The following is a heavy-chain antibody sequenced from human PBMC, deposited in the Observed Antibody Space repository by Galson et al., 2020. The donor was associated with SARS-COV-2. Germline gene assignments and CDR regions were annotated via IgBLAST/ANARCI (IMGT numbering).Heavy chain of an antibody. CDR3: AKNRDGYTGYDVTPDD. Sequence: GESLKISCAASGYTFSHYGMHWVRQAPGKGLEWVAFISYDGSNKFYADSVKGRFTISRHNSKNTLSLQMNSLRPADTAVYYCAKNRDGYTGYDVTPDDWGQGTLVTVSS. CDR2: ISYDGSNK. J-gene: IGHJ4*02. CDR1: GYTFSHYG. V-gene: IGHV3-30*18. D-gene: IGHD5-12*01.